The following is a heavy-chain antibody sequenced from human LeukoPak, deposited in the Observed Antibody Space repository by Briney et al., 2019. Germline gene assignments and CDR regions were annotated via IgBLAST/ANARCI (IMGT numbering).Heavy chain of an antibody. CDR1: GGSLSPYY. CDR2: ISYSGST. D-gene: IGHD1-7*01. V-gene: IGHV4-59*12. CDR3: ARQRNYGHYFDY. J-gene: IGHJ4*02. Sequence: SETLSLTCTVSGGSLSPYYWSWIRQSPGKGLEWIGYISYSGSTNSHPSLKSRVTISVDTSKNQFSLKLSSVTAADTAVYYCARQRNYGHYFDYWGQGTLVTVSS.